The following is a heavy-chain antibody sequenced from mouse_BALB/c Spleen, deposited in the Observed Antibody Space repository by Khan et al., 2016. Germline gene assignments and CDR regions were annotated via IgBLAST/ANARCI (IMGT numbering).Heavy chain of an antibody. Sequence: QIQLVQSGPELKKPGETVKISCKASGYTFTDYGMNWVKQAPGKGLKWMGWINTNTGEPTYAEDFKGRFAFSLETSASSAYSQINNLKNEDTATYFCSRYLAYYRYEGLGYWGQGTLVTVSA. CDR2: INTNTGEP. CDR3: SRYLAYYRYEGLGY. D-gene: IGHD2-14*01. J-gene: IGHJ3*01. V-gene: IGHV9-3*02. CDR1: GYTFTDYG.